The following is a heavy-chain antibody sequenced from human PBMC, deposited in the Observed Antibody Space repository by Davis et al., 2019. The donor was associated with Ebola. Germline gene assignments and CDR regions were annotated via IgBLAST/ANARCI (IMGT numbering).Heavy chain of an antibody. CDR1: GFTFDDYA. D-gene: IGHD1-26*01. CDR3: AKTGWVGATWYFDY. J-gene: IGHJ4*02. CDR2: ISWNSGSI. Sequence: GGSLRLSCAASGFTFDDYAMHWVRQAPGKGLEWVSDISWNSGSIGYADSVKGRFTISRDNAKNSLYLQMNSLRAEDTALYYCAKTGWVGATWYFDYWGQGTLVTVSS. V-gene: IGHV3-9*01.